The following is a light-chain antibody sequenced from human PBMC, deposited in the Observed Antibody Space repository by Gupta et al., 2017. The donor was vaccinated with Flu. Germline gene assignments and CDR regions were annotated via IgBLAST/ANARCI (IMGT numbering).Light chain of an antibody. J-gene: IGLJ1*01. Sequence: SSDVGAYKYVSWYQQHPGKAPKVMIYDVTNRPSGVSNRFSGSKSGNTASLTISGLQAEDEADYYCSSYTSSVSYVFGTGTKVTVL. CDR3: SSYTSSVSYV. CDR2: DVT. V-gene: IGLV2-14*03. CDR1: SSDVGAYKY.